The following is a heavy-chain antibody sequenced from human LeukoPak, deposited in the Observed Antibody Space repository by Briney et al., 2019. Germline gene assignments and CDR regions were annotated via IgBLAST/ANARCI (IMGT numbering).Heavy chain of an antibody. D-gene: IGHD1-1*01. CDR1: GYSISSGYY. CDR3: ARDIGRYNSAYYFDS. J-gene: IGHJ4*02. V-gene: IGHV4-38-2*02. Sequence: SETLSLTCTVSGYSISSGYYWGWIRQPPGKGLEWIGSIYHSGSTYYNPSLKSRVTISVDTSKNQFSLKLSSVTAADTAVYYCARDIGRYNSAYYFDSWGQGTLVTVSS. CDR2: IYHSGST.